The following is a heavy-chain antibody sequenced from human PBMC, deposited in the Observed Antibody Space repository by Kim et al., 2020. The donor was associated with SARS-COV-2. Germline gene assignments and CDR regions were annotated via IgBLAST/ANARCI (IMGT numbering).Heavy chain of an antibody. V-gene: IGHV3-33*01. CDR1: GFTFSSYG. CDR2: IWYDGSNK. Sequence: VGSLRLSCAASGFTFSSYGMHWVRQAPGKGLEWVAVIWYDGSNKYYADSVKGRFTISRDNSKNTLYLQMNSLRAEDTAVYYCARDLGGPGVTYYYYGMDVWGQGTTVTVSS. J-gene: IGHJ6*02. D-gene: IGHD3-10*01. CDR3: ARDLGGPGVTYYYYGMDV.